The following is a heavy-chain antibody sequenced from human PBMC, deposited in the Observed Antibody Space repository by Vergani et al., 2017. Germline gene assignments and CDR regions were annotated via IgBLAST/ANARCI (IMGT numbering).Heavy chain of an antibody. D-gene: IGHD2-2*01. J-gene: IGHJ3*02. V-gene: IGHV5-51*01. CDR3: ARAPRTEIVVVPALGAFDI. CDR1: GYSFTSYW. CDR2: IYPGDSDT. Sequence: EVQLVQSGAEVKKPGESLKISCKGSGYSFTSYWIGWVRQMPGKGLEWMGIIYPGDSDTRYSPSFQGQVTISADKSISTAYLQWSSLKASDTAMYYCARAPRTEIVVVPALGAFDIWGQGTMVTVSS.